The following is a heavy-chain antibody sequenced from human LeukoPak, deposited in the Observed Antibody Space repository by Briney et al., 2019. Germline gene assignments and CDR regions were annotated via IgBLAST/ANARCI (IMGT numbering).Heavy chain of an antibody. J-gene: IGHJ4*02. Sequence: PGGSLRLSCAASGFSINSYEMNWVRQAPGKGLEWVSSISSSSSYIYYADSVKGRFTISRDNAKNSLYLQMNSLRAEDTAVYYCARDGYYDSSNDFDYWGQGTLVTVSS. CDR3: ARDGYYDSSNDFDY. V-gene: IGHV3-21*01. CDR2: ISSSSSYI. D-gene: IGHD3-22*01. CDR1: GFSINSYE.